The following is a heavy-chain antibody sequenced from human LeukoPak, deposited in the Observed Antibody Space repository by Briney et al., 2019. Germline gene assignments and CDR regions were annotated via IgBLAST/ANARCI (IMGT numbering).Heavy chain of an antibody. CDR2: FSGSGITT. J-gene: IGHJ3*02. CDR3: AREGYYYEGDAFDI. Sequence: GGSLRLSCAASGFTFNKFAMNWVRQAPGKGLEWVSGFSGSGITTDYADSVKGRFTISRNNAKNSLYLQMNSLRAEDTAVYYCAREGYYYEGDAFDIWGQGTMVTVSS. V-gene: IGHV3-23*01. CDR1: GFTFNKFA. D-gene: IGHD3-22*01.